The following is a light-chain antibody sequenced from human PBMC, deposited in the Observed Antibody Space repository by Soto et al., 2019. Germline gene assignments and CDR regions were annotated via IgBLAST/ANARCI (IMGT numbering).Light chain of an antibody. V-gene: IGKV3-20*01. Sequence: DIVLTQSPGTLSLSPGERATLSCRASQSVSSSYLAWYQQKPGQAPRLLIYGASSRATGFPDRFSGSGSGTDFTLTISRLEPEDFAVYYCQQYCSSAWTFGQGTKVAIK. J-gene: IGKJ1*01. CDR1: QSVSSSY. CDR2: GAS. CDR3: QQYCSSAWT.